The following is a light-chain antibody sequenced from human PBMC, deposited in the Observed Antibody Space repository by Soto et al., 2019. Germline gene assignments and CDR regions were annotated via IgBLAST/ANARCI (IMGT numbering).Light chain of an antibody. Sequence: DIQMTQSPSSLSASVGDRVTITCRASQSISSYLNWYQQKPGKAPKLLIRGASSLHRGVPSRFSGGGAGTEFTLTISSLQPEDFATYYCQQTSAFPRTFGQGTKVDTK. CDR1: QSISSY. CDR3: QQTSAFPRT. J-gene: IGKJ1*01. CDR2: GAS. V-gene: IGKV1-39*01.